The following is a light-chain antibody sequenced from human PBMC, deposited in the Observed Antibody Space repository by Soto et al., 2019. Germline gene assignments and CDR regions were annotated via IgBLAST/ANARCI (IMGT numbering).Light chain of an antibody. CDR1: QSVSSSS. J-gene: IGKJ1*01. CDR3: QQYHIWPPWT. CDR2: GAS. V-gene: IGKV3-20*01. Sequence: EIVLTQSPGTLSLSPGKRATLSCRASQSVSSSSLAWYQQKPGQAPRLLIYGASSRATGIPARFTGSGSGTEFTLTISSLQSEDFAVYYCQQYHIWPPWTSGQGTKVDIK.